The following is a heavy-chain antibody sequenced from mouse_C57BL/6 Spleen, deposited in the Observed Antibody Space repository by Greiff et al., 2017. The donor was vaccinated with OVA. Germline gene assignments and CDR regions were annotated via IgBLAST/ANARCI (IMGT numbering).Heavy chain of an antibody. J-gene: IGHJ4*01. V-gene: IGHV3-6*01. CDR3: AREDSLYAMDY. CDR1: GYSITSGYY. CDR2: ISYDGSN. Sequence: VHLVESGPGLVKPSQSLSLTCSVTGYSITSGYYWNWIRQFPGNKLEWMGYISYDGSNNYNPSLKNRISITRDTSKNQFFLKLNSVTTEDTATYYCAREDSLYAMDYWGQGTSVTVSS.